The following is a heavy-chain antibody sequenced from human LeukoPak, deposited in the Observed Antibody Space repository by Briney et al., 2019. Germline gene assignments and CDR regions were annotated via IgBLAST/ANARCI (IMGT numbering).Heavy chain of an antibody. J-gene: IGHJ4*02. CDR2: IIPILGIA. CDR3: ARGAQALGYCSSTSCYLDY. V-gene: IGHV1-69*04. CDR1: GGTFSSYA. Sequence: SVKVSCKASGGTFSSYAISWVRQAPGQGLEWMGRIIPILGIANCAQKFQGRVTITADKSTSTAYMELSSLRSEDTAVYYCARGAQALGYCSSTSCYLDYWGQGTLVTVSS. D-gene: IGHD2-2*01.